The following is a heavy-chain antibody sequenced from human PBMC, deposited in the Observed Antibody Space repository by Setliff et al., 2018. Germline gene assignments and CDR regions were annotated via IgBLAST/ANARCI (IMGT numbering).Heavy chain of an antibody. Sequence: PGGSLRLSCAASGFTVGSHYMSWVRQAPGRGLEWVSVIYSGGSTYYADSVKGRFTISRDHSKNTLYLQMNSLRAEDTAVYYCARVVGDPDAFDIWGQGTMVTVSS. V-gene: IGHV3-66*02. J-gene: IGHJ3*02. CDR3: ARVVGDPDAFDI. CDR2: IYSGGST. CDR1: GFTVGSHY. D-gene: IGHD2-21*01.